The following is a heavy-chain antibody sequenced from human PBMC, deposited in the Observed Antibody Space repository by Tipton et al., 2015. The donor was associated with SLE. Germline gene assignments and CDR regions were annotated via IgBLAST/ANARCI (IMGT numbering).Heavy chain of an antibody. CDR2: IYYSGST. Sequence: TLSLTCIISGDSITSGRFYWNWIRQHPGKGLEWIGYIYYSGSTYYNPSLKSRVIISVDTSKNQFSLKVTSVTAADTAVYYCARGHCGGNCDHYYYFYYMDVWGKGTTVIVS. J-gene: IGHJ6*03. D-gene: IGHD2-21*01. CDR1: GDSITSGRFY. V-gene: IGHV4-31*03. CDR3: ARGHCGGNCDHYYYFYYMDV.